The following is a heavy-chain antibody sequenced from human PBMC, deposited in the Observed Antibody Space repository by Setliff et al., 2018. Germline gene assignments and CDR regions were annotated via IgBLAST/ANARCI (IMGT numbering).Heavy chain of an antibody. D-gene: IGHD1-26*01. CDR2: ISVYNGDT. V-gene: IGHV1-18*01. CDR1: GYTFSNYA. CDR3: ARDVSADSGSYFSLPLPGFLDY. J-gene: IGHJ4*02. Sequence: GASVKVSCKASGYTFSNYAFAWVRQAPGQGLEWVGWISVYNGDTNYAQKFQGRVTMTTDTSTTTAYMELRSLRSDDTAVYYCARDVSADSGSYFSLPLPGFLDYWGQGTLVTVSS.